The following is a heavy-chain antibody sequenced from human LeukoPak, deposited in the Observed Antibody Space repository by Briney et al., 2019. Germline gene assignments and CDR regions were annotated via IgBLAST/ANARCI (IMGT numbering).Heavy chain of an antibody. V-gene: IGHV4-61*02. Sequence: SETLSLTCTVSGGSISSGSYYWSWIRQPAGKGLEWIGRIYTSGSTNYNPSLKSRVTISVDTSKNQFSLKLSSVTAADTAVYYCARLDVESGHLIDYWGQGTLVTVSS. D-gene: IGHD3-3*01. J-gene: IGHJ4*02. CDR1: GGSISSGSYY. CDR3: ARLDVESGHLIDY. CDR2: IYTSGST.